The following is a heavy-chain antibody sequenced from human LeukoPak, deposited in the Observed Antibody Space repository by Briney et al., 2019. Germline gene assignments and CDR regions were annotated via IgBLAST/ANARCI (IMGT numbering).Heavy chain of an antibody. CDR1: GGTFSSYA. CDR3: ARVRAAYYYDSSGYYQNYYYYGMDV. CDR2: IIPILGIA. J-gene: IGHJ6*02. D-gene: IGHD3-22*01. V-gene: IGHV1-69*04. Sequence: ASVKVFCKASGGTFSSYAISWVRQAPGQGLEWMGRIIPILGIANYAQKFQGRVTITADKSTSTAYMELSSLRSEDTAVYYCARVRAAYYYDSSGYYQNYYYYGMDVWGQGTTVTVSS.